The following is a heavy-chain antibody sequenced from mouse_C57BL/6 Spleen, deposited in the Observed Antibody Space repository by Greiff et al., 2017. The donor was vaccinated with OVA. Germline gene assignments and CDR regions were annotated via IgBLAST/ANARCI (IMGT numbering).Heavy chain of an antibody. CDR3: AREGTSGATHAMDY. Sequence: QVQLQQSGAELARPGASVKLSCKASGYTFTSYGISWVKQRTGQGLEWIGEIYPRSGNTYYNEKFKGKATLTADKSSSTAYMELRSLTSEDSAVYFCAREGTSGATHAMDYWGQGTSVTVSS. D-gene: IGHD4-1*01. J-gene: IGHJ4*01. V-gene: IGHV1-81*01. CDR1: GYTFTSYG. CDR2: IYPRSGNT.